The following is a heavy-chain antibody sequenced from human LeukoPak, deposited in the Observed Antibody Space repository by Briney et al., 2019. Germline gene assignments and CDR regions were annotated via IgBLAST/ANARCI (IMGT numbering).Heavy chain of an antibody. V-gene: IGHV4-59*01. CDR3: VRSPGYSSGWVDF. Sequence: SETLSLTCSVSGGSISSYYWSWIRQPPGQGLEWIGYINYSGSSKYNPSLKSRVTISVDTSKNQFSLKLKSVTAADTAVYYCVRSPGYSSGWVDFWGQGTLVTVPS. D-gene: IGHD6-19*01. J-gene: IGHJ4*02. CDR1: GGSISSYY. CDR2: INYSGSS.